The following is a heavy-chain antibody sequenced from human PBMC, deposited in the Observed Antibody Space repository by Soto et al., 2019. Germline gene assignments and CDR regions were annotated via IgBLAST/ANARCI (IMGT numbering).Heavy chain of an antibody. V-gene: IGHV3-23*01. CDR1: GFTFSSYA. D-gene: IGHD3-22*01. Sequence: GGSLRLSCAASGFTFSSYAMSWFRQAPGKGLEWVSAISGSGGSTYYADSVKGRFTISRDNSKNTLYLQMNSLRAEDTAVYYCAKYYYDSSGYYYSYYSGMDVWGQGTTVTVSS. CDR3: AKYYYDSSGYYYSYYSGMDV. CDR2: ISGSGGST. J-gene: IGHJ6*02.